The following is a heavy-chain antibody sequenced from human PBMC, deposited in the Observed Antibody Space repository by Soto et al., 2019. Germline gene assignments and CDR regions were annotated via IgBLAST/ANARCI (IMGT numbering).Heavy chain of an antibody. CDR3: ARQRPPRGPNYYSFSDFYHGVFDP. V-gene: IGHV4-31*11. Sequence: PSETLSLTCAVSGDSIIGIYHWAWIRQHPEKGLEWIGYISRSGSTYFSPSLKSRVSISVDTSTNQFSLRLSSVTAADTAVYYCARQRPPRGPNYYSFSDFYHGVFDPWGQGTLVTVSS. CDR2: ISRSGST. CDR1: GDSIIGIYH. D-gene: IGHD3-10*01. J-gene: IGHJ5*02.